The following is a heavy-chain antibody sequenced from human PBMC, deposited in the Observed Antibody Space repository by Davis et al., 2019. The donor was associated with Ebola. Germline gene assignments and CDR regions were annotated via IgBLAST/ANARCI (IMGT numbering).Heavy chain of an antibody. CDR2: IYYSGST. J-gene: IGHJ4*02. CDR1: GGSISSYY. Sequence: MPSETLSLTCTVSGGSISSYYWSWIRQPPGKGLEWIGYIYYSGSTNYNPSLKSRVTISVDTSKNQFSLKLSSVTAADTAVYYCGGSGSYHEDYWGQGTLVTVSS. CDR3: GGSGSYHEDY. D-gene: IGHD1-26*01. V-gene: IGHV4-59*12.